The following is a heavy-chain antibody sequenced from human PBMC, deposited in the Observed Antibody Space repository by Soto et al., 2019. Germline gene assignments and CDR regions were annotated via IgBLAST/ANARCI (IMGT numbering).Heavy chain of an antibody. CDR1: GYTFTSYG. D-gene: IGHD3-22*01. CDR2: ISAYNGNT. Sequence: ASVKVSCKASGYTFTSYGISWVRQAPGQGLEWMGWISAYNGNTNYAQKLQGRVTMTTDTSTSTAYMELRSLRSEDTAVYYCAREGWLTQRGYYYYYYGMDVWGQGTTVTVSS. CDR3: AREGWLTQRGYYYYYYGMDV. V-gene: IGHV1-18*01. J-gene: IGHJ6*02.